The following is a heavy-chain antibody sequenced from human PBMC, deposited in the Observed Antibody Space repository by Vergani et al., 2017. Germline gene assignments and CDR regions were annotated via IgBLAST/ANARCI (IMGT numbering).Heavy chain of an antibody. CDR3: ATGGRTEGYYYYYGMDV. CDR2: FDPEDGET. CDR1: GYTLTELS. D-gene: IGHD3-16*01. V-gene: IGHV1-24*01. Sequence: QVQLVQSGAEVKKPGASVKVSCKVSGYTLTELSMHWVRQAPGKGLEWMGGFDPEDGETISAQKFQGRVTMTDDTSTDTAYMELSSLRSEDTAVYYCATGGRTEGYYYYYGMDVWGQGTTVTVSS. J-gene: IGHJ6*02.